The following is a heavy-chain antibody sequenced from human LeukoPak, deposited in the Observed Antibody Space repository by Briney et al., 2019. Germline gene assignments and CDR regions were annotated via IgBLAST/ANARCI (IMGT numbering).Heavy chain of an antibody. CDR1: GGSISSSSYY. CDR3: ARRARGWSYYDRSYNWFDP. J-gene: IGHJ5*02. D-gene: IGHD1-26*01. Sequence: SETLSLTCTVSGGSISSSSYYWSWIRQPPGKGLEWIGEINHSGSTNYNPSLKSRVTISVDTSKNQFSLKLSSVTAADTAVYYCARRARGWSYYDRSYNWFDPWGQGTLVTVSS. V-gene: IGHV4-39*07. CDR2: INHSGST.